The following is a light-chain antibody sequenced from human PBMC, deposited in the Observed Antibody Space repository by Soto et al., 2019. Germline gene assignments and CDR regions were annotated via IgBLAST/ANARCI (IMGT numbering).Light chain of an antibody. Sequence: QSVLTQPPSASGTPGQRVTISCSGSRSNIGNHYVYWYQQLPGTAPKLLIYNNNQRPSGVPDRFSGSKSGTSASLAISGLRSEDEADYYCAAWDDSLSGWVFGGGTKLTVL. CDR2: NNN. CDR3: AAWDDSLSGWV. CDR1: RSNIGNHY. J-gene: IGLJ3*02. V-gene: IGLV1-47*01.